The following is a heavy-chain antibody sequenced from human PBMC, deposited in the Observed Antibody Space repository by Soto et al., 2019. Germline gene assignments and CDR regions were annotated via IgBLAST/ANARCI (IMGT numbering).Heavy chain of an antibody. J-gene: IGHJ4*02. Sequence: GGSLRLSCAASGFTFSSYWMSWVRQAPGKGLEWVANIKQDGSEKYYVDSVKGRFTISRDNTKNSLYLQMNSLRAEDTALYYGARDAPQLVVPGAIVDYWGQGTLVTVSS. CDR2: IKQDGSEK. V-gene: IGHV3-7*01. D-gene: IGHD2-2*01. CDR3: ARDAPQLVVPGAIVDY. CDR1: GFTFSSYW.